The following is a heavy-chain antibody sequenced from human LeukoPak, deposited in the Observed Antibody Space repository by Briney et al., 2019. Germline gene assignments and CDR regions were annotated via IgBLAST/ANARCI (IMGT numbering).Heavy chain of an antibody. Sequence: SETLSLTCTVSGGSISSYYWSWFRQPAGKGLEWIGRIYTSGSTNYNPSLTSRVTMSVDTSKNQFSLKLSSVTAADTAVYYCARNTGYCTNGVCFDDLDYWGQGTLVTVSS. D-gene: IGHD2-8*01. CDR2: IYTSGST. CDR1: GGSISSYY. J-gene: IGHJ4*02. CDR3: ARNTGYCTNGVCFDDLDY. V-gene: IGHV4-4*07.